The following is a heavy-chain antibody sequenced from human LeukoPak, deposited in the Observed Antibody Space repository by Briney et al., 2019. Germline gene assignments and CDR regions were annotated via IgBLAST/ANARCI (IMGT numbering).Heavy chain of an antibody. Sequence: PGGSLRLSCVVSGFTFSSYAMHWVRQAPGKGLEWVAVISYDGSKTYYSDSVKGRFTISRDNSKNTLYLQMNSLRPEDTAVYYCARVNRDPNWGFFGGEGLACWGQGTLVTVSS. CDR3: ARVNRDPNWGFFGGEGLAC. CDR2: ISYDGSKT. CDR1: GFTFSSYA. J-gene: IGHJ4*02. D-gene: IGHD7-27*01. V-gene: IGHV3-30-3*01.